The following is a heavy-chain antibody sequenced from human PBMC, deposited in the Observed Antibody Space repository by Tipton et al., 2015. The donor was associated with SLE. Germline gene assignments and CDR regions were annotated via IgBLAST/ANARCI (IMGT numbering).Heavy chain of an antibody. CDR3: ARFIYYQLLSWFDP. Sequence: TLSLTCDVSGYSISSGYYWGWIRQPPGKGLEWIGSMSHSGSTYYNPSLKSRVTISVDTSKNQFSLKLSSVTAADTAVYYCARFIYYQLLSWFDPWGQGTLVTVSS. D-gene: IGHD2-2*01. J-gene: IGHJ5*02. CDR1: GYSISSGYY. V-gene: IGHV4-38-2*01. CDR2: MSHSGST.